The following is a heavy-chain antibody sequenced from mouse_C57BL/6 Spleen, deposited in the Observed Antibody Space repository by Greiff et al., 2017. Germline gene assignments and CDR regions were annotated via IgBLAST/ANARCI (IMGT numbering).Heavy chain of an antibody. CDR3: AIPFITTVPDY. Sequence: VKLQQPGAELVKPGASVKMSCKASGYTFTSYWITWVKQRPGQGLEWIGDIYPGSGSTNYNEKFKSKATLTVDTSSSTAYMQLSSLTSEDSAVYYCAIPFITTVPDYWGQGTTLTVSS. D-gene: IGHD1-1*01. V-gene: IGHV1-55*01. J-gene: IGHJ2*01. CDR1: GYTFTSYW. CDR2: IYPGSGST.